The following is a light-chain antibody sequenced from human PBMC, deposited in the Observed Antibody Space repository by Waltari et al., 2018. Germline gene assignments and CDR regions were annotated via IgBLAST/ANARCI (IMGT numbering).Light chain of an antibody. CDR2: NNN. Sequence: QPVLTQPPSASGTPGQTVTIPCSAISPTLRKIFAKWYQQFPGTAPTILIFNNNNRPSGVPDRFSGSKSGTSASLAISGLRSEDEADYYCAAWDDSLSGRVFGGGTKLTV. CDR3: AAWDDSLSGRV. V-gene: IGLV1-47*01. J-gene: IGLJ3*02. CDR1: SPTLRKIF.